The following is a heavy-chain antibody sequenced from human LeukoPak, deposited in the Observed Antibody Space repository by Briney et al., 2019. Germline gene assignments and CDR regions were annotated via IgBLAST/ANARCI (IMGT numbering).Heavy chain of an antibody. Sequence: SETLSLTCAVSGGSISSTNWWSWVRQPPGKGLEWIGEIYHSGITNYNPSLRSRVTMSVDTSKNQFSLKLSSVTAADTAVYYCARSLGSGTYDVLDYWGQGTLVTVSS. CDR2: IYHSGIT. D-gene: IGHD3-10*01. J-gene: IGHJ4*02. CDR1: GGSISSTNW. CDR3: ARSLGSGTYDVLDY. V-gene: IGHV4-4*02.